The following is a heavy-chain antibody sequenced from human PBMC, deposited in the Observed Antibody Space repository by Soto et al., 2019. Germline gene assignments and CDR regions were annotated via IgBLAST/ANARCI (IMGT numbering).Heavy chain of an antibody. V-gene: IGHV4-39*01. CDR2: VYYRGRS. Sequence: SETLSLSCTFPAGSVTNSSYDWGWIRQSPGKGLEWIGSVYYRGRSYSKSSVKSRVTISVDTSKNQFSLNLNSVTASDTAVYFCVSQRTTVITKAYFDYWGPGAMVTVSS. J-gene: IGHJ4*02. D-gene: IGHD4-4*01. CDR3: VSQRTTVITKAYFDY. CDR1: AGSVTNSSYD.